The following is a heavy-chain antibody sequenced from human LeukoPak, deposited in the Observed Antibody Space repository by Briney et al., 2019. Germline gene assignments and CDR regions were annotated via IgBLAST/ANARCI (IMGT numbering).Heavy chain of an antibody. V-gene: IGHV4-59*08. Sequence: PSETLSLTCTVSGGSISSDHWSWIRQPPGKGLEWIGYISYSGVTIYNPSLKSRVTISVDMSKTQFSLKLNSVTAADTAIYYCAKLSPGIWGQGTLVTVSS. CDR1: GGSISSDH. D-gene: IGHD1-14*01. CDR3: AKLSPGI. J-gene: IGHJ4*02. CDR2: ISYSGVT.